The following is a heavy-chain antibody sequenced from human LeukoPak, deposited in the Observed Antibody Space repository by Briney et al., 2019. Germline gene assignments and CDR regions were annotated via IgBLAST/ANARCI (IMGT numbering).Heavy chain of an antibody. V-gene: IGHV3-11*01. CDR1: GFTFSDYY. D-gene: IGHD3-3*01. Sequence: GGSLRLSCAASGFTFSDYYMSWIRQAPGKGLEWVSYISSSGSTIYYADSVKGRFAISRDNAKNSLYLQMNSLRAEDTAVFYCARDLEPSSGSTFDYWGQGTLVTVSS. J-gene: IGHJ4*02. CDR3: ARDLEPSSGSTFDY. CDR2: ISSSGSTI.